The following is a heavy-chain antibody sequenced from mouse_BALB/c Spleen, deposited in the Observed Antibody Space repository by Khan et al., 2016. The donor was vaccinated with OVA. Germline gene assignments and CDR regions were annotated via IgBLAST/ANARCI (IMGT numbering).Heavy chain of an antibody. Sequence: VQLQESGPGLVAPSQSLSITCTVSGFSLTNYGVHWLRQPPGKGLEWLGVIWAGGSTNYNSALMSRLSISKDNSKGQVFLKMNSLQTEDTAMYYCATLYGDEPYGGQGTLVTVSA. J-gene: IGHJ3*01. D-gene: IGHD2-13*01. V-gene: IGHV2-9*02. CDR2: IWAGGST. CDR3: ATLYGDEPY. CDR1: GFSLTNYG.